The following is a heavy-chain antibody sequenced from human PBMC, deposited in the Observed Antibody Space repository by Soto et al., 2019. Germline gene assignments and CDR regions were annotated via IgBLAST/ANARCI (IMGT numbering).Heavy chain of an antibody. CDR3: AQMWFGELWHGMDV. Sequence: QLVQSGAEVKKPGSSVKVSCKASGGDFLSYTISWVRQAPGQGPEWMGTIIPILDVAKNAQKFQGRVAMTADKATSTGYMELRSLRSDDTAVYYCAQMWFGELWHGMDVWGQGTTITVSS. D-gene: IGHD3-10*01. CDR1: GGDFLSYT. V-gene: IGHV1-69*02. CDR2: IIPILDVA. J-gene: IGHJ6*02.